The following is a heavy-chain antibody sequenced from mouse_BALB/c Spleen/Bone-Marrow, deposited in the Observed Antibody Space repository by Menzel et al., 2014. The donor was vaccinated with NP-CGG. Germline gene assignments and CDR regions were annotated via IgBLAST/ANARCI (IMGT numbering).Heavy chain of an antibody. CDR2: ISYDGSN. Sequence: EVKLQESGPGLVKPSQTLSLPCSVTGYSITSSYYWDWIRQFPGNKLEWMGYISYDGSNNYNPSLKNRISITRDTSKNQFFLRLNSVTTEDTATYYCAREGELGWGQGTLVTVSA. D-gene: IGHD4-1*01. CDR3: AREGELG. CDR1: GYSITSSYY. V-gene: IGHV3-6*02. J-gene: IGHJ3*01.